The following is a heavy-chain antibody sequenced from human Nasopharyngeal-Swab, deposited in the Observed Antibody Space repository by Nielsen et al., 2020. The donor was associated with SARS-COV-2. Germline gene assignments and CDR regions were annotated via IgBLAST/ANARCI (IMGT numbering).Heavy chain of an antibody. J-gene: IGHJ4*02. CDR1: GFTFSSYE. Sequence: GESLKISCAASGFTFSSYEMNWVRQAPGKGLEWVSYISSSCSTIYYADSVKGRFTISRDNAKTSLYLQMNSLRAEETAVYYCARGGWYYDSSGYYIFDYWGQGTLVTVSS. CDR3: ARGGWYYDSSGYYIFDY. CDR2: ISSSCSTI. V-gene: IGHV3-48*03. D-gene: IGHD3-22*01.